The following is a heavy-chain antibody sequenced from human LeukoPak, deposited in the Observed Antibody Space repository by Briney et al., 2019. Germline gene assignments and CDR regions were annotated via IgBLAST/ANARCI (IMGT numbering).Heavy chain of an antibody. J-gene: IGHJ3*02. V-gene: IGHV3-30*18. D-gene: IGHD3-22*01. CDR1: GFTFSSYG. CDR2: ISYDGSNK. Sequence: GSLRLSCAASGFTFSSYGMHWVRQAPGKGLEWVAVISYDGSNKYYADSVKGRFTISRDNSKNTLYLQMNGLRAEDTAVYYCAKGLYYYDSSGYSTLGAFDIWGQGTMVTVSS. CDR3: AKGLYYYDSSGYSTLGAFDI.